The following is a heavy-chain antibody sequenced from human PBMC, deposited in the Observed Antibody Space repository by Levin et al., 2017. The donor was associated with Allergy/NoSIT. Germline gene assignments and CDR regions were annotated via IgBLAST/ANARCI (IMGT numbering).Heavy chain of an antibody. D-gene: IGHD5-18*01. J-gene: IGHJ4*02. Sequence: TSETLSLTCAVSGGSISSGGYSWSWIRQPPGKGLEWIGNIYLSGSTYYNPSLKSRVTISVDRSKNQFSLNLSSVTAAHTAVYYCARVAGYSYGYYFDYWGQGTLDTVSS. V-gene: IGHV4-30-2*01. CDR3: ARVAGYSYGYYFDY. CDR1: GGSISSGGYS. CDR2: IYLSGST.